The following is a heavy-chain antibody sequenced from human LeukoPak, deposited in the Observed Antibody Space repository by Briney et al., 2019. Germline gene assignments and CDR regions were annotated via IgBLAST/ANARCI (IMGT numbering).Heavy chain of an antibody. Sequence: GGSLRLSCGASGFTFSNYWMSWVRQAPGKGLEWVINISQDGSGKNYADSVEGRFTISRDNAKNSLYLQINSLRAEDTAVYYCARGSTYYDSSGQVPFDYWGQGTLVTVSS. V-gene: IGHV3-7*01. CDR3: ARGSTYYDSSGQVPFDY. D-gene: IGHD3-22*01. CDR2: ISQDGSGK. CDR1: GFTFSNYW. J-gene: IGHJ4*02.